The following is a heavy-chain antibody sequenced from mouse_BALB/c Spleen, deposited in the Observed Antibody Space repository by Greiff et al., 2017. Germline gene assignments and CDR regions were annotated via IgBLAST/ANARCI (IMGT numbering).Heavy chain of an antibody. Sequence: EVQVVESGGGLVQPGGSLKLSCAASGFTFSSYGMSWVRQTPDKRLELVATINSNGGSTYYPDSVKGRFTISRDNAKNTLYLQMSSLKSEDTAMYYCARGNGAMDYGGEGTSVTVSS. D-gene: IGHD2-1*01. CDR1: GFTFSSYG. J-gene: IGHJ4*01. CDR3: ARGNGAMDY. CDR2: INSNGGST. V-gene: IGHV5-6-3*01.